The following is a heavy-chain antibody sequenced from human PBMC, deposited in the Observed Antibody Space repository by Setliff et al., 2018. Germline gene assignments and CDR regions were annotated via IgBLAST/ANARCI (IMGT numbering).Heavy chain of an antibody. CDR2: TIPIFGTT. Sequence: KVSCKASGGTFSDYGISWVRQAPGQGLEWMGGTIPIFGTTDYAQKFQGSVAIITDESTSTAFMQLSSLRSEDTAVYYRVREGVDSRSSTDYRYYMDVWGKGTTVTVSS. V-gene: IGHV1-69*05. CDR1: GGTFSDYG. J-gene: IGHJ6*03. D-gene: IGHD3-22*01. CDR3: VREGVDSRSSTDYRYYMDV.